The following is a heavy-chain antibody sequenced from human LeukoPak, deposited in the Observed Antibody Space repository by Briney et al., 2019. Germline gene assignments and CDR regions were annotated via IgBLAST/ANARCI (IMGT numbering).Heavy chain of an antibody. Sequence: GGSLTLSCAASGLIFDDYAMHWVRQAPGKGLEWVSLISGDGGSTYYADSVKGRFTISRDNTKNSLYLQMSSLSTEDTALYYCAKDIGYSFGYYYFYSMDVWGQGTTVTVSS. CDR1: GLIFDDYA. CDR3: AKDIGYSFGYYYFYSMDV. V-gene: IGHV3-43*02. D-gene: IGHD5-18*01. J-gene: IGHJ6*02. CDR2: ISGDGGST.